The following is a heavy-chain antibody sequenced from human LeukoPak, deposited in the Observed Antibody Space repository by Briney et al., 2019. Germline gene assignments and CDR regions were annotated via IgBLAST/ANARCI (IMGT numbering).Heavy chain of an antibody. CDR1: GGSFSGYY. Sequence: PSETLSLTCAVYGGSFSGYYWSWIRQPPGKGLEWIGEINHSGSTNYNPSLKSRVTISVDTSKNQFSLKLSSVTAADTAVYYCARAGGATVVTRPFDYWGQGTLVTVSS. CDR2: INHSGST. V-gene: IGHV4-34*01. D-gene: IGHD4-23*01. J-gene: IGHJ4*02. CDR3: ARAGGATVVTRPFDY.